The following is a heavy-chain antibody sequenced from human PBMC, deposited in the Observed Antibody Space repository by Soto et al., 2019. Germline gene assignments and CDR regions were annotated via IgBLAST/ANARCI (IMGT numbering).Heavy chain of an antibody. D-gene: IGHD3-10*01. V-gene: IGHV3-30-3*01. CDR3: ARDLLLWFGELFGYFDY. CDR1: GFTFSSYA. Sequence: GGSLRLSCAASGFTFSSYAMHWVRQAPGKGLEWVAVISYDGSNKYYADSVKGRFTISRDNSKNTLYLQMNSLRAEDTAVYYCARDLLLWFGELFGYFDYWGQGTLVTVSS. J-gene: IGHJ4*02. CDR2: ISYDGSNK.